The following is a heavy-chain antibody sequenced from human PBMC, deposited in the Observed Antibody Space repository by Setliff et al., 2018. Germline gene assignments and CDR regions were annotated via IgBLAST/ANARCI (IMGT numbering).Heavy chain of an antibody. J-gene: IGHJ4*02. CDR1: GYTFTSYG. CDR3: SRLVRYCTATSCQRLSGGEF. D-gene: IGHD2-2*01. V-gene: IGHV1-18*01. CDR2: INTYNGDT. Sequence: ASVKVSCKASGYTFTSYGISWVRQAPGRGLEWMAYINTYNGDTYYAQKFQGRVTMTTDTSTGTAYMELRSLTFDDTAVYFCSRLVRYCTATSCQRLSGGEFWGQGTLVTVSS.